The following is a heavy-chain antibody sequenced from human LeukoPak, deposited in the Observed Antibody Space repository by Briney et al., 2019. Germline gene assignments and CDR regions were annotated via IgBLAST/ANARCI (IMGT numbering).Heavy chain of an antibody. J-gene: IGHJ4*02. V-gene: IGHV1-46*01. CDR2: INPSGGST. D-gene: IGHD3-16*02. Sequence: ASLKVSCKASVYTFTGYYIHWVRQAPRQGLEWVGIINPSGGSTSYAQKYQGRVTMTRDMSTRTVYMELSSLRSEDTAVYYWARDLQTGGMIAFGGVITPGDYWGQGTLVTVSS. CDR3: ARDLQTGGMIAFGGVITPGDY. CDR1: VYTFTGYY.